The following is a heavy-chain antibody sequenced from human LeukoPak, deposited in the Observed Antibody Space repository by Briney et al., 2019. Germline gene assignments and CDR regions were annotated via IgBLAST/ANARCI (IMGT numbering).Heavy chain of an antibody. V-gene: IGHV1-2*02. CDR2: INPNSGGT. CDR3: ARVGAAAGFFDAFDI. Sequence: ASVKVSCKASGYTFTGYYMHWVRQAPGQGLEWMGWINPNSGGTNCAQKFQGRVTMTRDTSISTAYMELSRLRSDDTAVYYCARVGAAAGFFDAFDIWAKGQWSPSLQ. J-gene: IGHJ3*02. D-gene: IGHD6-13*01. CDR1: GYTFTGYY.